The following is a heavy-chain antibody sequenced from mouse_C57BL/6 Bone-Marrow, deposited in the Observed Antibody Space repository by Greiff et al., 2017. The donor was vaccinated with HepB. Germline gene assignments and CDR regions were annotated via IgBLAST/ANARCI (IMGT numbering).Heavy chain of an antibody. D-gene: IGHD1-1*01. V-gene: IGHV1-75*01. CDR1: GYTFTDYY. J-gene: IGHJ4*01. CDR3: ARGGGITTVVPYAMDY. Sequence: QVQLKQSGPELVKPGASVKISCKASGYTFTDYYINWVKQRPGQGLEWIGWIFPGSGSTYYNEKFKGKATLTVDKSSSTAYMLLSSLTSEDSAVYFCARGGGITTVVPYAMDYWGQGTSVTVSS. CDR2: IFPGSGST.